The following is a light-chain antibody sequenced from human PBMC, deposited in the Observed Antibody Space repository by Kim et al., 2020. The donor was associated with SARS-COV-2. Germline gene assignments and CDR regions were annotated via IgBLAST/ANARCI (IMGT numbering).Light chain of an antibody. CDR3: QQYDTSRT. CDR1: QSVSSTY. J-gene: IGKJ1*01. Sequence: VFTQSPGTLSLSPGERATLSCRASQSVSSTYLAWYQQKPGQAPRLLMSDASTRATGIPDRFSGSGSETDFTLTISRLEPEDFAVYYCQQYDTSRTFGQGTKVDIK. CDR2: DAS. V-gene: IGKV3-20*01.